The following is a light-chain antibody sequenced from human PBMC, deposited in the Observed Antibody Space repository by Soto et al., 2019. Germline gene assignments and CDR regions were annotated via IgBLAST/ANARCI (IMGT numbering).Light chain of an antibody. CDR1: SSDVGGYNH. J-gene: IGLJ1*01. V-gene: IGLV2-8*01. CDR3: ASYAGSNNSV. CDR2: DVS. Sequence: QSALTQPPSAFGSTGQSVTISCTGTSSDVGGYNHVSWYQQNPGKAPKLMIYDVSKRPSGVPDRFSGSKSGNTASLTISGLQAEDEADYYCASYAGSNNSVFGTGTKVTVL.